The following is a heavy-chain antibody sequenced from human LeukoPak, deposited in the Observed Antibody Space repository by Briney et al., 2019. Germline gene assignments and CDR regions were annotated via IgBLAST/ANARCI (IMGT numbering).Heavy chain of an antibody. D-gene: IGHD3-10*01. CDR3: ARDYRSGELDP. J-gene: IGHJ5*02. CDR1: GFTFSSYG. V-gene: IGHV3-30*03. CDR2: ISYDGSNK. Sequence: GGSLRLSCAASGFTFSSYGMHWVRQAPGKGLEWVAVISYDGSNKYYADSVKGRFTISRDNSKNTLYLQMSSLRSEDTAVYYCARDYRSGELDPWGQGTLVTVSS.